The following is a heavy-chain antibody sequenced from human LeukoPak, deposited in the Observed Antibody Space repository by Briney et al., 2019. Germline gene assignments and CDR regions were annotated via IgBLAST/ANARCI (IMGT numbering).Heavy chain of an antibody. CDR3: ARDQSIAAAGTHY. V-gene: IGHV3-11*01. CDR1: GFTFSDYY. CDR2: ISSSGSTI. Sequence: PGGSLRLSCAASGFTFSDYYMSWIRQAPGKGLEWVSYISSSGSTIYYADSVKGRFTISRDNAKNSLYLQMNCLRAEDTAVYYCARDQSIAAAGTHYWGQGTLVTVSS. D-gene: IGHD6-13*01. J-gene: IGHJ4*02.